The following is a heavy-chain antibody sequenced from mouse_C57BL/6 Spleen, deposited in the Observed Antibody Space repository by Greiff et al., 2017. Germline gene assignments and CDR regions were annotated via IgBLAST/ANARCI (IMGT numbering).Heavy chain of an antibody. D-gene: IGHD2-4*01. V-gene: IGHV5-9*01. CDR3: ARPYDYDGVAWFAY. Sequence: EVQLVESGGGLVKPGGSLKLSCAASGFTFSSYTMSWVRQTPEKRLEWVATISGGGGNTYYPDSVKGRFTISGDNAKNTLYLQMSSLRSEDTALYYCARPYDYDGVAWFAYWGQGTLVTVSA. CDR1: GFTFSSYT. J-gene: IGHJ3*01. CDR2: ISGGGGNT.